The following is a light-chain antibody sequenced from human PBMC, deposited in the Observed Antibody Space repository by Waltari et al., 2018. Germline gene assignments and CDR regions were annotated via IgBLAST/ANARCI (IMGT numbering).Light chain of an antibody. CDR2: AAS. J-gene: IGKJ1*01. CDR1: QSISSY. Sequence: DIQKTQSPSSLSASVGDRVTITCRASQSISSYLNWYQQKPGKAPKLLIYAASSLQSGVPARFSGSGSGTDFTLTISSLQPEDFATYYCQQSYSALGTFGQGTKVQIK. V-gene: IGKV1-39*01. CDR3: QQSYSALGT.